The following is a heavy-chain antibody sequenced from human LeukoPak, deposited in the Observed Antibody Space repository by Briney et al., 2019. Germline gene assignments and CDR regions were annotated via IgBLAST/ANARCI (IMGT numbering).Heavy chain of an antibody. CDR3: ARGGRKRFGEFPYNPLFDY. J-gene: IGHJ4*02. V-gene: IGHV4-59*08. CDR1: GGSIRSYY. CDR2: IYYSGST. Sequence: SETLSLTCTVSGGSIRSYYWSWIRQPPGKGLEWIAYIYYSGSTNYNPSLKSRVTISVDTSKNQFSLKLSSVTAADTAVYYCARGGRKRFGEFPYNPLFDYWGQGTLVTVSS. D-gene: IGHD3-10*01.